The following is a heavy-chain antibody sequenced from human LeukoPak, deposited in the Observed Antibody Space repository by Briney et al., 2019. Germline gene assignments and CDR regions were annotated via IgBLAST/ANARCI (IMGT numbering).Heavy chain of an antibody. V-gene: IGHV3-23*01. Sequence: GGSLRLSCEASGFTFSSYAMSWVRQAPGKGLEWVSGISGSGGSTDYADSVKGRFTISRDNSKNTLYLQMNSLRAEDTAVYYWAKKSINYGDYDYWGQGTLVTVSS. CDR1: GFTFSSYA. CDR2: ISGSGGST. J-gene: IGHJ4*02. CDR3: AKKSINYGDYDY. D-gene: IGHD4-17*01.